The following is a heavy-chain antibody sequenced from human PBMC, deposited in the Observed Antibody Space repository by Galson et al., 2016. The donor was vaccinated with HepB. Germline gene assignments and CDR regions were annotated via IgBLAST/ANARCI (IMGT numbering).Heavy chain of an antibody. Sequence: SLRLSCAISGFTFNDYDMHWVRQGTGQSLEWVATMGPHGDKYCPGSVKGRFIVSRESAKNSLFLQMDSLRAGDSGVYYCASGPHWNHAYWGQGTLVTVSS. CDR2: MGPHGDK. D-gene: IGHD1-1*01. J-gene: IGHJ4*02. V-gene: IGHV3-13*01. CDR3: ASGPHWNHAY. CDR1: GFTFNDYD.